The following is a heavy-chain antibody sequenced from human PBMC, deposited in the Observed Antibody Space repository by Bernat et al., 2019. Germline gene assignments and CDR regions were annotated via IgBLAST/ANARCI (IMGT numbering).Heavy chain of an antibody. J-gene: IGHJ4*02. CDR3: TTDGGVGEQLVLDY. Sequence: EVQLVESGGGLVKPGGSLRLSCAASGFTFSNAWMSWVRQAPGKGLEWVGRIKSKTDGGTTDYAAPVKGGFTISRDDSKNTLYLQMNSLKTEDTAVYYCTTDGGVGEQLVLDYWGQGTLVTVSS. CDR2: IKSKTDGGTT. CDR1: GFTFSNAW. V-gene: IGHV3-15*01. D-gene: IGHD6-6*01.